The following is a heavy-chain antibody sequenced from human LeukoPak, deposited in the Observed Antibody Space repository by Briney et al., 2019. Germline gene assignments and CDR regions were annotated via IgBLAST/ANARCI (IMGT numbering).Heavy chain of an antibody. Sequence: PGGSLRLSCAASGFTFSSYGMSWGRQAPGKGLGWVSGISGTVGNTYYADSVKGRFTISSDNPKNTLYLQMNSLRAEDTAVYYCAKLRLDYDFWSGYFDNWGQGTLVTVSS. CDR3: AKLRLDYDFWSGYFDN. J-gene: IGHJ4*02. D-gene: IGHD3-3*01. CDR2: ISGTVGNT. V-gene: IGHV3-23*01. CDR1: GFTFSSYG.